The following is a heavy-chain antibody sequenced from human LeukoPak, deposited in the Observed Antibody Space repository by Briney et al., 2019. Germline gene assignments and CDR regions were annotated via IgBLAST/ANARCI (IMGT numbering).Heavy chain of an antibody. Sequence: GGSLRLSCAASGFTFSSYAMNWVRQAPVRGLEWVSAISGSGGSTYYADSVKGRFTISRDNSKNTLYLQMNSLRAEDTAVYYCARRNWGSTFDYWGQGTLGTVSS. D-gene: IGHD7-27*01. V-gene: IGHV3-23*01. CDR3: ARRNWGSTFDY. J-gene: IGHJ4*02. CDR1: GFTFSSYA. CDR2: ISGSGGST.